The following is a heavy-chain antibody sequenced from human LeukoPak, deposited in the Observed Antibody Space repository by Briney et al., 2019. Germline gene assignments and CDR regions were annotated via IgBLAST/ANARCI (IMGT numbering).Heavy chain of an antibody. CDR3: ARDGYSYGGYYYGMDV. CDR1: GGSISSGGYY. CDR2: IYYSGST. V-gene: IGHV4-31*03. J-gene: IGHJ6*02. D-gene: IGHD5-18*01. Sequence: SETLSLTCTVSGGSISSGGYYWSWIRQHPGKGLEWIGYIYYSGSTYYNPSLKSRVTISVDTSKNQFSLKLSSVTAADTAVYYCARDGYSYGGYYYGMDVWGQGTTVTVSS.